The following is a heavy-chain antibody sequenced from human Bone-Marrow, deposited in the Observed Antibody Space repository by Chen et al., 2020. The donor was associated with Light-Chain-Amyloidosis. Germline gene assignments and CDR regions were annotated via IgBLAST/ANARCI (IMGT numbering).Heavy chain of an antibody. CDR1: GFTFSSYW. J-gene: IGHJ6*03. Sequence: EVQLVESGGGLVQPGGSLRLSCAASGFTFSSYWMHWVRQAPGKGLVWVSRINSDGSSTSYADSVKGRFTISRDNAKNTLYLQMNSLRAEDTAVYYCAREVAGCRYYYYYYMDVWGKGTTVTVSS. V-gene: IGHV3-74*01. CDR2: INSDGSST. CDR3: AREVAGCRYYYYYYMDV. D-gene: IGHD2-15*01.